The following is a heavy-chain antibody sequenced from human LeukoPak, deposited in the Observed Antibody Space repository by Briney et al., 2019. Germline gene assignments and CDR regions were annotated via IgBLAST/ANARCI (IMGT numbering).Heavy chain of an antibody. CDR2: INPNNGEA. J-gene: IGHJ4*02. D-gene: IGHD5/OR15-5a*01. Sequence: ASVKVSCKTSGYTFTGYLMHWARQAPGQGLVWMGWINPNNGEASYAQKFQGRVTMTRDTSISTAPMELSSLRSEDTAVYYCARDVLGYYFDYWGQGTLVTVSS. CDR1: GYTFTGYL. CDR3: ARDVLGYYFDY. V-gene: IGHV1-2*02.